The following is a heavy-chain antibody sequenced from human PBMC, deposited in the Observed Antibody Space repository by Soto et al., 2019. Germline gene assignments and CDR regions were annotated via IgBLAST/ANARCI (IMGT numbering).Heavy chain of an antibody. V-gene: IGHV3-48*02. Sequence: GGSLRLSCAASGFTFSSYSMNWVRQAPGKGLEWVSYISSSSSTIYYADSVKGRFTISRDNAKNSLYLQMNSLRDEDTAVYYCARDAHRLVELLTMDVWGQGTTVTVSS. CDR1: GFTFSSYS. J-gene: IGHJ6*02. CDR3: ARDAHRLVELLTMDV. CDR2: ISSSSSTI. D-gene: IGHD1-7*01.